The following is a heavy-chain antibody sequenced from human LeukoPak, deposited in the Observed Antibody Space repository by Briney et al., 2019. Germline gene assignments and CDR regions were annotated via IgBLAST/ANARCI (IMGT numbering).Heavy chain of an antibody. J-gene: IGHJ4*02. D-gene: IGHD5-18*01. CDR3: ARVQLWLIAY. CDR2: IKQDGSEK. CDR1: GFTFSSYA. V-gene: IGHV3-7*01. Sequence: GGSLRLSCAASGFTFSSYAMSWVRQAPGKGLEWVANIKQDGSEKYYVDSVKGRFTISRDNAKNSLYLQMNSLRAEDTAVYYCARVQLWLIAYWGQGTLVTVSS.